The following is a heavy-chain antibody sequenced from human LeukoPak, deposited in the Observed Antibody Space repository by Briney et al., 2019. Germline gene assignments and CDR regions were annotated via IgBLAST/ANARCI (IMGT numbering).Heavy chain of an antibody. CDR3: ASELATIPHYYYGMDV. V-gene: IGHV1-69*01. Sequence: EASLKVSCKASGCTFISYAISWVRQAPRQGLKWMGGIIPIFGTANYAQKFQGRVTITADESTSTAYMELSSLRSEDTAVYYCASELATIPHYYYGMDVWGQGTTVTVSS. CDR1: GCTFISYA. CDR2: IIPIFGTA. D-gene: IGHD5-24*01. J-gene: IGHJ6*02.